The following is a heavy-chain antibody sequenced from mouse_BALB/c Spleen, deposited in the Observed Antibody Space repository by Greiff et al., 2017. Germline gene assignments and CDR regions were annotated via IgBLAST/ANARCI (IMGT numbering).Heavy chain of an antibody. J-gene: IGHJ4*01. V-gene: IGHV5-17*02. CDR1: RFTFSSFG. Sequence: EVHLVESGGGLVQPGGSRKLSCAASRFTFSSFGMHWVRQAPEKGLEWVAYISSGSSTIYYADTVKGRFTISRDNPKNTLFLQMTSLRSEDTAMYYCARVAYYYAMDYWGQGTSVTVSS. D-gene: IGHD1-1*01. CDR2: ISSGSSTI. CDR3: ARVAYYYAMDY.